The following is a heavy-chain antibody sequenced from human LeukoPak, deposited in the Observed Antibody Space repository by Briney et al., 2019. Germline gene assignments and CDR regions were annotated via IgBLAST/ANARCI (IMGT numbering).Heavy chain of an antibody. CDR1: GFTCSSYA. D-gene: IGHD3-22*01. Sequence: GGSLRLXCAASGFTCSSYAMSWVRRAPGKGLESVSAISGSGGSTYYADSVKGRFTISRDNSKNTLYLQMNSLRAEDTAVYYCAKDGDYDSSGYYLAWGQGTLVTVSS. V-gene: IGHV3-23*01. CDR2: ISGSGGST. CDR3: AKDGDYDSSGYYLA. J-gene: IGHJ5*02.